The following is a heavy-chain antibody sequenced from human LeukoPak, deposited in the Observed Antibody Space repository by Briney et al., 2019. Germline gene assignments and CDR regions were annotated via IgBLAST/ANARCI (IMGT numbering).Heavy chain of an antibody. CDR3: ARDELLRAFVAGVVAAATRYYAMDV. V-gene: IGHV1-2*02. Sequence: GASVKVSCKASGYTFTGYYLHWVRQAPGQGLEWMGWINPNSGGTNYAQKFQGRVTMTRDTSISTAYMELSRLRSDDTAVYYCARDELLRAFVAGVVAAATRYYAMDVWGQGNTVTVSS. CDR2: INPNSGGT. J-gene: IGHJ6*02. D-gene: IGHD2-15*01. CDR1: GYTFTGYY.